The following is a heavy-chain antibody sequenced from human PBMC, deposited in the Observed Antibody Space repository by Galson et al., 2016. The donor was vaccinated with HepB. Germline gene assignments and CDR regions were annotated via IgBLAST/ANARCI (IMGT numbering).Heavy chain of an antibody. J-gene: IGHJ4*02. Sequence: SLRLSCAASGFTFSSYGMHWVRQAPGKGLEWAAVIWNDGSNKYYADSVKGRFTISRDNSKNMLYLQMNSRRAEDTAVYYFAREGEQFVGPIDYWGQGTLVTVSS. V-gene: IGHV3-33*01. D-gene: IGHD1-26*01. CDR3: AREGEQFVGPIDY. CDR1: GFTFSSYG. CDR2: IWNDGSNK.